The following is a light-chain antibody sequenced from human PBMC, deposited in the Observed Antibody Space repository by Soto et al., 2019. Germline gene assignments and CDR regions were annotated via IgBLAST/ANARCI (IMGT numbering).Light chain of an antibody. V-gene: IGLV2-23*01. Sequence: QSVLTRPASVSGAAGQAITISCTGTSSDVGSYNLVSWYQQHPGKAPKVMIYEGSKRPSGVSNRFSGSKSGNTASLTISGLQAEDEADYYCCSYAGSSYVFGTGTKVTVL. J-gene: IGLJ1*01. CDR2: EGS. CDR3: CSYAGSSYV. CDR1: SSDVGSYNL.